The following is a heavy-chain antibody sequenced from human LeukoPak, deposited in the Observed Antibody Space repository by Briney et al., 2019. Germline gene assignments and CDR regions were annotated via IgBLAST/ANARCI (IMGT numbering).Heavy chain of an antibody. CDR2: IYSGGTT. Sequence: SGGSLRLSCAASGFTVSSNYMSWVRQAPGKGLEWVSVIYSGGTTYYADSVKGRFTISRDNSRNTVYLQMNSLRVEDTAVYYCPTKYYFDHWGHRTLVTVSS. CDR3: PTKYYFDH. J-gene: IGHJ4*01. CDR1: GFTVSSNY. V-gene: IGHV3-53*01.